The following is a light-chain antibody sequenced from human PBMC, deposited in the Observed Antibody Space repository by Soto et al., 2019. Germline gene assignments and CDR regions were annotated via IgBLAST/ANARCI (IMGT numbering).Light chain of an antibody. V-gene: IGKV1-5*01. J-gene: IGKJ2*01. CDR2: AAS. CDR3: QQYNSYAST. Sequence: DIQMTQSPSTLSASVGDRVTITCLASQSISSWLVWYQQKPGIVPKLLIYAASSLESGVPSRFSGSGSGTDFTLTISSLQPDDCATYYCQQYNSYASTFGRGTKLEIK. CDR1: QSISSW.